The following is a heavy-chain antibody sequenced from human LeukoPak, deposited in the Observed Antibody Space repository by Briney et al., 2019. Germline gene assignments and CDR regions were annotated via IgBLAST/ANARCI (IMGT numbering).Heavy chain of an antibody. CDR1: GGSISSSNW. Sequence: SETLSLTCTVSGGSISSSNWWSWVRQPPGKGLEWIGEIYHSGSTNYNPSLKSRVTISVDKSKNQFSLKLSSVTAADTAVYYCARDMGSNYDSSGYFGYWGQGTLVTVSS. CDR2: IYHSGST. V-gene: IGHV4-4*02. J-gene: IGHJ4*02. D-gene: IGHD3-22*01. CDR3: ARDMGSNYDSSGYFGY.